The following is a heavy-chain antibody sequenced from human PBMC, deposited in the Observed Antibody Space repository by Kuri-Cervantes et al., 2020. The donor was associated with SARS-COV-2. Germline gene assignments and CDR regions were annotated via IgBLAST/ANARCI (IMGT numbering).Heavy chain of an antibody. D-gene: IGHD5-12*01. V-gene: IGHV4-61*02. J-gene: IGHJ6*03. CDR2: IFISGST. CDR3: AREVATNPVGYFDQYYYMDV. CDR1: GGSISSSSYY. Sequence: SETLSLTCTVSGGSISSSSYYWSWIRQPAGKGLEWIGRIFISGSTNYNPSLKSRVTMSEDTSKNQIFLKLSSVTAADTAVYYCAREVATNPVGYFDQYYYMDVWGKGTTVTVSS.